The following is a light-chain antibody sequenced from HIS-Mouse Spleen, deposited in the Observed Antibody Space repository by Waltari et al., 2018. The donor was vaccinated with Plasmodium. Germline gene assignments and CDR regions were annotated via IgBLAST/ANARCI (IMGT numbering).Light chain of an antibody. V-gene: IGKV3-15*01. Sequence: EIVMTQSPATLSVSPGERATLPCTASQSVSTNLAWYQQKPGQAPRLLTYGASTRATGIPARFSGSGSGTEFTLTISSMQSEDFAVYYCQQYNNWPRGTFGQGTKVEIK. J-gene: IGKJ1*01. CDR3: QQYNNWPRGT. CDR2: GAS. CDR1: QSVSTN.